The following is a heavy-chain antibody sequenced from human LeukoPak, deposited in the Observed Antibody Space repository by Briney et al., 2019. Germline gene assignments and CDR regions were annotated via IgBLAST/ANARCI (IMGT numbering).Heavy chain of an antibody. CDR2: MNPNSGNT. CDR1: GYTFTSYD. CDR3: ARGVLRYFDWLLRRGYYYYMDV. D-gene: IGHD3-9*01. Sequence: GASVKVSCKASGYTFTSYDINWVRQATGQGLEWMGWMNPNSGNTGYAQKFQGRVTITRNTSISTAYMELSSLRSEGTAVYYCARGVLRYFDWLLRRGYYYYMDVWGKGTTVTVSS. J-gene: IGHJ6*03. V-gene: IGHV1-8*03.